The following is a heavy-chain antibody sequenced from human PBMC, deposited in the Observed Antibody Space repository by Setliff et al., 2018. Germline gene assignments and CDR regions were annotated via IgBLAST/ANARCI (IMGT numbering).Heavy chain of an antibody. CDR2: VYTSGST. V-gene: IGHV4-61*02. J-gene: IGHJ6*02. CDR3: ARAFTYYNFWSGYGYGMDV. Sequence: SETLSLTCTVSGGSISSGSYYWSWIRQPAGKGLEWIGRVYTSGSTNYNPSLKSRVTISVDTSKNQFSLKLSSVTAADTAVYYCARAFTYYNFWSGYGYGMDVWGQGTTVTVSS. CDR1: GGSISSGSYY. D-gene: IGHD3-3*01.